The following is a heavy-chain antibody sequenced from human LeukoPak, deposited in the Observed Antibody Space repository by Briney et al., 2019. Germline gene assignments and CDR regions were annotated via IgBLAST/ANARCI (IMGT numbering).Heavy chain of an antibody. D-gene: IGHD3-10*01. Sequence: PGGSLRLSCAASGFTFSSYWMSWVRQAPGKGLEWVANIKQDSNEKYYVDSVKGRFTISRDNAENSLYLQMNSLRAEDTAVYYCATYYYGSENYYKRFDYWGQGTLVTVSS. CDR2: IKQDSNEK. V-gene: IGHV3-7*01. J-gene: IGHJ4*02. CDR1: GFTFSSYW. CDR3: ATYYYGSENYYKRFDY.